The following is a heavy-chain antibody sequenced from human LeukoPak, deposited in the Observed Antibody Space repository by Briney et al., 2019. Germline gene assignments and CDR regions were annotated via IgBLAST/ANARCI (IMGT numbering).Heavy chain of an antibody. CDR2: ITRSSYI. CDR1: GFTFSSYS. V-gene: IGHV3-21*01. CDR3: AELGITMIGGV. Sequence: PGGSLRLSCVASGFTFSSYSMNWVRQAPGKGLEWVSSITRSSYIYYADSVKGRFTISRDNAKNSLYLQMNSLRAEDTAVYYCAELGITMIGGVWGKGTTVTISS. J-gene: IGHJ6*04. D-gene: IGHD3-10*02.